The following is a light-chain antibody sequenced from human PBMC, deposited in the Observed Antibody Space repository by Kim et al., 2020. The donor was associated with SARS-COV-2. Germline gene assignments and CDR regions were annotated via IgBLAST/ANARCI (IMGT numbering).Light chain of an antibody. CDR1: QSVSRIY. Sequence: PGERAALSCRASQSVSRIYLAWYQQNPGQAPRLLIYGASSRATGIPDRFSGSGSGTDFPLTISRVEPEDFAVYYCQHYGSSPPMYTFGQGTKLEI. V-gene: IGKV3-20*01. CDR3: QHYGSSPPMYT. CDR2: GAS. J-gene: IGKJ2*01.